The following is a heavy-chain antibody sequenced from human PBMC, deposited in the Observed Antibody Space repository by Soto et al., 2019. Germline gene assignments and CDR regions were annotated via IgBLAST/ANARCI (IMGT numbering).Heavy chain of an antibody. CDR2: ISPYTGNT. Sequence: QVQLVQSGDELKKPGASVKVSCKASGYIFVNYGIAWVRQAPGQGLEWMGWISPYTGNTHSATKVQGRLTMTTDTSTSTAYRDLGSLTSDDTAVYYCVMVDNYVTPTPQDVWGQGTTVTVSS. CDR3: VMVDNYVTPTPQDV. D-gene: IGHD3-16*01. V-gene: IGHV1-18*01. J-gene: IGHJ6*02. CDR1: GYIFVNYG.